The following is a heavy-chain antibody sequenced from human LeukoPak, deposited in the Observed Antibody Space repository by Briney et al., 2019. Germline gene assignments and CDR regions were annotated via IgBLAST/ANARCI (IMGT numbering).Heavy chain of an antibody. CDR3: TSSRMRWLQFGSLYYYYYYMDV. J-gene: IGHJ6*03. Sequence: GGSLRLSCTASGFTFGDYVMSWVRQAPGKGLEWVGFIRSKAYGGTTKNAASVKGRFTISRDDSKNTAYLQMNSLKTEDTAVYYCTSSRMRWLQFGSLYYYYYYMDVWGKGTTVTVSS. V-gene: IGHV3-49*04. D-gene: IGHD5-24*01. CDR2: IRSKAYGGTT. CDR1: GFTFGDYV.